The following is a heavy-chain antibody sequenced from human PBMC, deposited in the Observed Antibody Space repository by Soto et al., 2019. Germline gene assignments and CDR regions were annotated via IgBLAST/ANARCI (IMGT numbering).Heavy chain of an antibody. V-gene: IGHV3-7*05. Sequence: EVQLVESGGGLVQPGGSLRLSCAASGFSFSDSWMDWVHQAPGKGLEWVANIGQDGSEKYYVDSVKGRFTISRDNAKNSVYLQMTTLRAEDTAVYYCSRRLEVWGQGTTVTVSS. CDR1: GFSFSDSW. J-gene: IGHJ6*02. CDR2: IGQDGSEK. CDR3: SRRLEV.